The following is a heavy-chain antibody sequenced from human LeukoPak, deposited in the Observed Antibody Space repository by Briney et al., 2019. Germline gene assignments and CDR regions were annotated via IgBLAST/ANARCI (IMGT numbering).Heavy chain of an antibody. CDR3: ARGVEPLAANTLAY. J-gene: IGHJ4*02. V-gene: IGHV3-53*01. Sequence: WESLRLSCAASGFTVITNDMTWVRQAPAKGLEWGSVLYSDGNTKYADSVQGRFTISRDNSKNTLYLEMNRLSPDDTAVYYCARGVEPLAANTLAYWGQGTLVTVSS. D-gene: IGHD1-14*01. CDR2: LYSDGNT. CDR1: GFTVITND.